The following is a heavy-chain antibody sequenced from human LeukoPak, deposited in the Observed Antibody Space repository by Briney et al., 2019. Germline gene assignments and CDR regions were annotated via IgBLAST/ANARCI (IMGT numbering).Heavy chain of an antibody. D-gene: IGHD5-18*01. V-gene: IGHV3-66*01. CDR1: GFTVSSNY. J-gene: IGHJ4*02. CDR3: ARSSIKGYSYGSDYYFDY. CDR2: IYSGGST. Sequence: GGSLRLSCAAPGFTVSSNYMSWVRQAPGKGLEWVSVIYSGGSTYYADSVKGRFTISRDNSKNTLYLQMNSLRAEDTAVYYCARSSIKGYSYGSDYYFDYWGQGTLVTVSS.